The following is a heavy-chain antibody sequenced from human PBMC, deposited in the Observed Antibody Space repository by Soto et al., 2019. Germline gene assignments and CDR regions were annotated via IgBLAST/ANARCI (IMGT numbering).Heavy chain of an antibody. CDR1: GYTFTSYG. CDR3: ARGRYYYDSSGYLRDIDY. CDR2: ISAYNGNT. Sequence: ASVKVSCKXSGYTFTSYGISWVRQAPGQGLEWMGWISAYNGNTNYAQKLQGRVTMTTDTSTSTAYMELRSLRSDDTAVYYCARGRYYYDSSGYLRDIDYWGQGTLVTVSS. J-gene: IGHJ4*02. D-gene: IGHD3-22*01. V-gene: IGHV1-18*04.